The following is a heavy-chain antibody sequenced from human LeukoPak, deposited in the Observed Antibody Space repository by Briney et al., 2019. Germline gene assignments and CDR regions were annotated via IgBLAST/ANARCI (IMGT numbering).Heavy chain of an antibody. CDR3: ARGRVYSYGYDY. J-gene: IGHJ4*02. CDR1: GGSISNYY. Sequence: SETLSLTCTVSGGSISNYYWSWIRQPPGKGLEWIGYIYYSGSTNYNPSLKSRVTISVDTSKNQFSLKLSSVTAADTAVYYCARGRVYSYGYDYWGQGTLVTVSS. D-gene: IGHD5-18*01. CDR2: IYYSGST. V-gene: IGHV4-59*12.